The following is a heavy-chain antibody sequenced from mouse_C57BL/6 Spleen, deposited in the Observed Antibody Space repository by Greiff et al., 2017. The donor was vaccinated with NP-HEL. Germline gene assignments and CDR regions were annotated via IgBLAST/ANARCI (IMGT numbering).Heavy chain of an antibody. CDR3: ARSRVVDYYAMDY. D-gene: IGHD1-1*01. CDR2: IDPSDSYT. J-gene: IGHJ4*01. V-gene: IGHV1-59*01. CDR1: GYTFTSYW. Sequence: VQLQQPGAELVRPGTSVKLSCKASGYTFTSYWMHWVKQRPGQGLEWIGVIDPSDSYTNYNQKFKGKATLTVDTSSSTAYMQLSSLTSEDSAVYYCARSRVVDYYAMDYWGQGTSVTVSS.